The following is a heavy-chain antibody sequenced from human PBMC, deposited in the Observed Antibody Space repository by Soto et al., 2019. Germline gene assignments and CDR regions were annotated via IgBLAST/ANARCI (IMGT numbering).Heavy chain of an antibody. CDR1: GDSISGYY. J-gene: IGHJ4*02. Sequence: QVQLQESGPGLVKPSETLSLTCTVSGDSISGYYWSWIRQPPGKGLEWIGYVWHSGSTNYNPSLKSRVTVSVDTSKNRFSLKLSSMTAEDTAVYSCASYGSGSYSFVYWGQGTLVTVSS. CDR2: VWHSGST. V-gene: IGHV4-59*08. CDR3: ASYGSGSYSFVY. D-gene: IGHD3-10*01.